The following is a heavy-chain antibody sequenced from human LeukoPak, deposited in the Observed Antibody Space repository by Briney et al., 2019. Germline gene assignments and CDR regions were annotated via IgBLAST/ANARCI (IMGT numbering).Heavy chain of an antibody. CDR2: INPNSGDT. D-gene: IGHD3-16*01. J-gene: IGHJ4*02. V-gene: IGHV1-2*02. CDR1: GYIFTGYY. CDR3: ARVRYRLAETYIDY. Sequence: ASVKVSCKASGYIFTGYYMHWVRQAPGQGLERMGWINPNSGDTNYAQKFQGRVTMTRDTSTSTAYMELSRLRSDDTAVYYCARVRYRLAETYIDYWGQGTLVTVSS.